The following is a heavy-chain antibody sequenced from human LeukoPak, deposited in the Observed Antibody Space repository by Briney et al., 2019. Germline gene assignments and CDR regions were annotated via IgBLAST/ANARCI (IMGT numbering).Heavy chain of an antibody. J-gene: IGHJ4*02. CDR2: FDPEDGET. V-gene: IGHV1-24*01. D-gene: IGHD3-10*01. CDR1: GYTLTELS. Sequence: ASVKVSCKVSGYTLTELSMHWVRQAPGKGLEWMGGFDPEDGETIYAQRFQGRVTMTEDTSTDTAYMELSSLRSEDTAVYYCARHYYGSGTDYYFDYWGQGTLVTVSS. CDR3: ARHYYGSGTDYYFDY.